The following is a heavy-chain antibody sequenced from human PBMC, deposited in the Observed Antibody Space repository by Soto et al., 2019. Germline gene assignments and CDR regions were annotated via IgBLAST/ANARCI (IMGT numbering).Heavy chain of an antibody. CDR2: IHYSGSI. CDR1: GASICYEDYH. V-gene: IGHV4-30-4*08. D-gene: IGHD2-21*02. Sequence: PSEPLSLTCTGSGASICYEDYHRNWIRHSPGKGLEWIGYIHYSGSIIYNPSFKSRVTISVDTSKNQFSLQLSSVTAADTAVYFCAREDDGGDRDYYGLDVWGQGTTVT. J-gene: IGHJ6*02. CDR3: AREDDGGDRDYYGLDV.